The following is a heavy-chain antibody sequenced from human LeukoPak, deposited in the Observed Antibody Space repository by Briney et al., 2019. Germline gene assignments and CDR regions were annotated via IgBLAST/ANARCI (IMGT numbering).Heavy chain of an antibody. CDR1: GFTFSSYA. Sequence: GGSLRLSCAASGFTFSSYAMSWVRQAPGKGLEWVSAISGSGGSTYYADSVKGRFTISRDNSKNTLYLQMNSLRAEDTAVYYCAKTHCCSTSCYKLGIFDYWGQGTLVTVSS. J-gene: IGHJ4*02. CDR2: ISGSGGST. V-gene: IGHV3-23*01. D-gene: IGHD2-2*02. CDR3: AKTHCCSTSCYKLGIFDY.